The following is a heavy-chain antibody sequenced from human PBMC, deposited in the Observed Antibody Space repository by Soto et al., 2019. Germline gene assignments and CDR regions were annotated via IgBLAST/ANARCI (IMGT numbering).Heavy chain of an antibody. Sequence: LVESGGGVVQPGTSLTLSCTASGFSFSVYGMHWVRRAPGKGLDWIAVIWSDGSIQKYADSVKGRFIISKDNSNNLLYLHLSSLRADDTAVYYCATDKGSSPFDIWGQGTMVTVSS. V-gene: IGHV3-33*03. CDR3: ATDKGSSPFDI. CDR1: GFSFSVYG. J-gene: IGHJ3*02. CDR2: IWSDGSIQ.